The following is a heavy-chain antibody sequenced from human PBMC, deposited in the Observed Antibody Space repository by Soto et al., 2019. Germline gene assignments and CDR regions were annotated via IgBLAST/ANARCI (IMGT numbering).Heavy chain of an antibody. Sequence: EVQLVETGGGLVQPGGSLRLSCAASGFSVITNYMSWVRQAPGKGLEWVSIIHSGGNTYFADSVKGRFTISRDSSKNTLYLQMNSLRSEDTAKYFCARDFTSWGQGTLVTVSS. CDR3: ARDFTS. V-gene: IGHV3-53*02. CDR1: GFSVITNY. CDR2: IHSGGNT. J-gene: IGHJ4*02.